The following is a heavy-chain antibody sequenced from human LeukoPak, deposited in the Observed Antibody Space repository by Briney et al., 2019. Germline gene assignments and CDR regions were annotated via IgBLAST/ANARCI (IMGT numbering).Heavy chain of an antibody. CDR3: AKGRDTYQYGMDV. J-gene: IGHJ6*02. CDR2: ISSSSSTI. CDR1: GFTFSSYS. V-gene: IGHV3-48*01. Sequence: PGGSLRLSCAASGFTFSSYSMNWVRQAPGKGLEWVSYISSSSSTIYYADSVKGRFTISRDNAKNSLYLQMNSLTAEDTAVYYCAKGRDTYQYGMDVWGQGTTVTVSS.